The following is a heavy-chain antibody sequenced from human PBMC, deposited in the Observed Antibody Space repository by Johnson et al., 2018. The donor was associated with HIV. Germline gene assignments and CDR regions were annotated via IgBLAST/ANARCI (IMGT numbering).Heavy chain of an antibody. J-gene: IGHJ3*02. V-gene: IGHV3-23*04. CDR1: GFTFSSYA. CDR2: ISGSGGST. D-gene: IGHD6-25*01. Sequence: VQLVESGGGLVQSGGSLRLSCAASGFTFSSYAMSWVRQAPGKGLEWVSGISGSGGSTYYADSARGRFTISRDNSKNTLYLQMNSLRAEDTALYYVAKDQGYRSGWGGFDIWGQVTMVTVSS. CDR3: AKDQGYRSGWGGFDI.